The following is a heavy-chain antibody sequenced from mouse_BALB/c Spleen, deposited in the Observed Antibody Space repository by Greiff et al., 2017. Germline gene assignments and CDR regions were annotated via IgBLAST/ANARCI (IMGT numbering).Heavy chain of an antibody. CDR2: IDTSDSYT. CDR1: GYTFTDYW. V-gene: IGHV1-69*01. CDR3: ARRGYHGAMDY. J-gene: IGHJ4*01. Sequence: VQLQQPGAELVMPGASVKMSCKASGYTFTDYWMHWVKQRPGQGLEWIGAIDTSDSYTSYNQKFKGKATLTVDESSSTAYMQLSSLTSEDSAVYYCARRGYHGAMDYWGQGTSVTVSS.